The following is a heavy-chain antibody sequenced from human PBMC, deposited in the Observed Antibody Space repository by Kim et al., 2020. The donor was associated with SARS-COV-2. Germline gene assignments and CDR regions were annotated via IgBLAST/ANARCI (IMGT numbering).Heavy chain of an antibody. CDR1: GGSFSGYY. V-gene: IGHV4-34*01. J-gene: IGHJ6*02. D-gene: IGHD6-13*01. CDR3: ARGSVAAADKNYYYYGMDV. CDR2: INHSGST. Sequence: SETLSLTCAVYGGSFSGYYWSWIRQPPGKGLEWIGEINHSGSTNYNPSLKSRVTISVDTSKNQFSLKLSSVTAADTAVYYCARGSVAAADKNYYYYGMDVWGQGTTVTVSS.